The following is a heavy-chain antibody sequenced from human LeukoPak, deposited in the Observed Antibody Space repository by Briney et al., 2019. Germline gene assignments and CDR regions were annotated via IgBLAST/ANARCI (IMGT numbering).Heavy chain of an antibody. D-gene: IGHD3-10*01. Sequence: GESLKISCKGSGYSFTSHWIGWVRQTSGKGLEWMGIIYPGDSDTRYSSSFQGQVTISADKSISTAYLQWSSLKASDTAMYFCACRGDSGSYYDYWGQETLVTVSS. CDR1: GYSFTSHW. J-gene: IGHJ4*02. V-gene: IGHV5-51*01. CDR2: IYPGDSDT. CDR3: ACRGDSGSYYDY.